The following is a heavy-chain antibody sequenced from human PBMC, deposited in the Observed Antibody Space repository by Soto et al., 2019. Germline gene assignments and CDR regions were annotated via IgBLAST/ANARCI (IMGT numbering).Heavy chain of an antibody. J-gene: IGHJ6*02. V-gene: IGHV1-3*01. CDR2: SNAGKGAT. CDR1: GYTFATYA. CDR3: ARAYGETVKGAMNV. D-gene: IGHD4-17*01. Sequence: QVQLVQSGAEGKKPGASVKVSCKASGYTFATYALHWVLQAPGQRREWMGWSNAGKGATTYSQKFQGRVTFSRDTSGSKAYMELSSLRSEDTALYFCARAYGETVKGAMNVWGHGTTVTVSS.